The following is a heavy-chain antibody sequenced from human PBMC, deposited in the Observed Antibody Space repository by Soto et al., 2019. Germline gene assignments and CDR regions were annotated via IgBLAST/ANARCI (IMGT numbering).Heavy chain of an antibody. V-gene: IGHV4-59*08. Sequence: PSETLSLTCTVSGGSISSYYWSWIRQPPGKGLEWIGEINLSGTTNYNPSLKRRVTMSIDQSQNEVSLTLTAVTAADTAVYYCARHSVTRGYFDSWGQGTLVTVSS. CDR1: GGSISSYY. CDR2: INLSGTT. J-gene: IGHJ4*02. CDR3: ARHSVTRGYFDS. D-gene: IGHD4-17*01.